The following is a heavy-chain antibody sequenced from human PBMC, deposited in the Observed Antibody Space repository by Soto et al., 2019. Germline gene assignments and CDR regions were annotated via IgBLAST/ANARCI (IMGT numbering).Heavy chain of an antibody. V-gene: IGHV4-59*01. Sequence: QVPLQESGPGLVKPSETLSLTCTDSGCSISSYYWSWIRQPPGKGLEWLGYIYYSGSTNYNPSLKSRVTISVDTSKNQFSLKLSSVTAADTAVYYCARVHSGDDGFDYWGQGTLVTVSS. J-gene: IGHJ4*02. CDR1: GCSISSYY. D-gene: IGHD5-12*01. CDR2: IYYSGST. CDR3: ARVHSGDDGFDY.